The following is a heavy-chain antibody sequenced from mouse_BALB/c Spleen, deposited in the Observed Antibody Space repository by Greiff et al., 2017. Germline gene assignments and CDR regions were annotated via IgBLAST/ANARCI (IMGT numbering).Heavy chain of an antibody. Sequence: VQRVESGPGLVAPSQSLSITCTVSGFSLTSYGVHWVRQPPGKGLEWLGVIWAGGSTNYNSALMSRLSISKDNSKSQVFLKMNSLQTDDTAMYYCAREGGNSWFAYWGQGTLVTVSA. V-gene: IGHV2-9*02. CDR1: GFSLTSYG. D-gene: IGHD2-1*01. J-gene: IGHJ3*01. CDR2: IWAGGST. CDR3: AREGGNSWFAY.